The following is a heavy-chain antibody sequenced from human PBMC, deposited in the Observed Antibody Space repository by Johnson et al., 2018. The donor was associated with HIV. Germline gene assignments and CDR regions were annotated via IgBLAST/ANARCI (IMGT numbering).Heavy chain of an antibody. CDR3: ARGGLEYSSALGLGYAFDV. J-gene: IGHJ3*01. Sequence: QVQLVESGGGLVKPGGSLRLSCAASGFTFSSYAMHWVRQAPGKGLEWVAVISYDGSNKYYADSVKGRFTISRDNYKNTLHLQMSSLRPEDTAVYYCARGGLEYSSALGLGYAFDVWGQGTVVTVSS. V-gene: IGHV3-30-3*01. CDR1: GFTFSSYA. D-gene: IGHD6-25*01. CDR2: ISYDGSNK.